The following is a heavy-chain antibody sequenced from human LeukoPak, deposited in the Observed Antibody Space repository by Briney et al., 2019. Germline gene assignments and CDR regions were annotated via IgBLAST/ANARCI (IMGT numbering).Heavy chain of an antibody. CDR2: IYYSGST. V-gene: IGHV4-30-4*08. D-gene: IGHD3-16*01. CDR1: GGSISSGDYY. J-gene: IGHJ4*02. CDR3: AREGSVEKGVYTYYFDY. Sequence: SETLSLTCTVSGGSISSGDYYWSWIRQPPGKGLEWIGYIYYSGSTYYNPSLKSRVTISVDTSKNQFSLKLSSVTAADTAVYYCAREGSVEKGVYTYYFDYWGQGTLVTVSS.